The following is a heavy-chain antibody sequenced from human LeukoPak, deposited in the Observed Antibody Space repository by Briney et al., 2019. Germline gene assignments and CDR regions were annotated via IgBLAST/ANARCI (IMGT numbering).Heavy chain of an antibody. J-gene: IGHJ3*02. CDR3: AREGGFHSPAGI. CDR1: GDSVSSRTYY. D-gene: IGHD1-26*01. CDR2: IFYSGTT. V-gene: IGHV4-39*02. Sequence: SETLSLTCTVSGDSVSSRTYYWGWIRHPPGKGLEWIGSIFYSGTTFYNPSLKSRVTISVDTSKNQFSLKLSSVTAADTAVYYCAREGGFHSPAGIWGQGTMVTVSS.